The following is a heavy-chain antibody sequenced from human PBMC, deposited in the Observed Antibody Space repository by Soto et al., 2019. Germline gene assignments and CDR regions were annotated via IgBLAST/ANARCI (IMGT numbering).Heavy chain of an antibody. Sequence: VQLVQSGAEVRKPGASVKVSCKASGYTFTSYGLTWVRQAPGQGLEWLGGISVHNGKARNAQKLQGRVRMTTDKSANTVFLELRSLRADDTALYFCARGTSSGGDYVDDPFDTWGQGTLITVSS. CDR2: ISVHNGKA. D-gene: IGHD6-25*01. V-gene: IGHV1-18*01. J-gene: IGHJ3*02. CDR1: GYTFTSYG. CDR3: ARGTSSGGDYVDDPFDT.